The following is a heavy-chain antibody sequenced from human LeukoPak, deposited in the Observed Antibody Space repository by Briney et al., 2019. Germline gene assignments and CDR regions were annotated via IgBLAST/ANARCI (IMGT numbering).Heavy chain of an antibody. V-gene: IGHV5-51*01. J-gene: IGHJ4*02. CDR1: GYSFITYW. D-gene: IGHD5-12*01. CDR2: IYLGDSDT. CDR3: ARSLASGYDHGLEY. Sequence: GESLKISCKGSGYSFITYWIAWVRQMPGKGLEWMGIIYLGDSDTRYSPSFQGQVTISADKSITTAYLQWSSLKASDTAMYYCARSLASGYDHGLEYWGQGTLVTVSS.